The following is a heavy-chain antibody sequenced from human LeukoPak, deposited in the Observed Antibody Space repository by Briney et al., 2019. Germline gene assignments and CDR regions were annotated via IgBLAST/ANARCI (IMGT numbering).Heavy chain of an antibody. J-gene: IGHJ3*02. CDR1: GGSISSSSYY. D-gene: IGHD3-10*01. Sequence: PSETLSLTCTVSGGSISSSSYYWGWIRQPPGKGREWIGSIYYSGSTYYNPSLKSRVTISVDTSKNQFSLKLSSVTAADTAVYYCARRNVLLWFGESQGAFDIWGQGTMVTVSS. CDR2: IYYSGST. V-gene: IGHV4-39*01. CDR3: ARRNVLLWFGESQGAFDI.